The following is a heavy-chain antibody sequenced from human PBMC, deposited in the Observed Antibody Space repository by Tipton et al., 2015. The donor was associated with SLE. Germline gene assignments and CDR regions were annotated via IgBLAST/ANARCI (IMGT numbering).Heavy chain of an antibody. CDR2: ISSSSSYI. J-gene: IGHJ4*02. CDR1: GFTFSSYS. D-gene: IGHD6-13*01. CDR3: ARNIIAAAGYFDY. Sequence: GSLRLSCAASGFTFSSYSMNWVRQAPGKGLEWVSSISSSSSYIYYADSVKGRFTISRDNAKNSLYLQMNSLRAEDTAVYYCARNIIAAAGYFDYWGQGTLVTVSS. V-gene: IGHV3-21*03.